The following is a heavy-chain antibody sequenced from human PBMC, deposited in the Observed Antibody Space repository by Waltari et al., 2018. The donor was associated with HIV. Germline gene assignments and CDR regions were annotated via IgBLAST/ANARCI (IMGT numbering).Heavy chain of an antibody. J-gene: IGHJ5*01. Sequence: EVQLVESGGGLVQPGGSLRLSCAASGFRLRSYEMNWVRQAPGKGLEWISYISNSGSPIYYAGSVRGRFTISRDSDKNSLFLQMNSLGVEDTAVYYCARGWFDSWGQGTMVTVSS. CDR1: GFRLRSYE. CDR3: ARGWFDS. V-gene: IGHV3-48*03. CDR2: ISNSGSPI.